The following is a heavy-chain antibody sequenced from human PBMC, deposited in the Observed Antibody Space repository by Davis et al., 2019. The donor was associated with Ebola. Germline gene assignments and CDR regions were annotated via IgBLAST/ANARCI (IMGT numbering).Heavy chain of an antibody. V-gene: IGHV3-33*01. CDR3: ARGLLYYYDSSGYYCVDY. CDR1: GFTFSSYG. CDR2: IWYDGSNK. Sequence: PGGSLRLSCAASGFTFSSYGMHWVRQAPGKGLEWVAVIWYDGSNKYYADSVKGRFTISRDNSKNTLYLQMNSLRAEDTAVYYCARGLLYYYDSSGYYCVDYWGQGTLVTVSS. J-gene: IGHJ4*02. D-gene: IGHD3-22*01.